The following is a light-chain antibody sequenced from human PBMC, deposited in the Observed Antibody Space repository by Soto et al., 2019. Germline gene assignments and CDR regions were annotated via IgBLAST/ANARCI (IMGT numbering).Light chain of an antibody. Sequence: EIVMTQSPATLSVSPGERATLSCRASQSVSSNLAWYQQKPGQTPRLLIYGASTRAIGIPARFSGSGSGTEFPLTISRLQSEDFAVYYCQQYDKWLWTVGQGTNVAI. V-gene: IGKV3-15*01. CDR1: QSVSSN. CDR2: GAS. CDR3: QQYDKWLWT. J-gene: IGKJ1*01.